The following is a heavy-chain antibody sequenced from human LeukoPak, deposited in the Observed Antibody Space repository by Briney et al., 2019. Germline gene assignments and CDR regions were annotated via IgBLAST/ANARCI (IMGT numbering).Heavy chain of an antibody. CDR1: GFTLSSYW. Sequence: GGSLRLSCAASGFTLSSYWMTWVRQAPGKGLQWVANINQDGSEMYYVDSVKGRFTISRDNANNSLYLQMNSLRAEDTAVYYCARDEVGAGNTYVKFDYWGQGTLVTVSS. CDR2: INQDGSEM. J-gene: IGHJ4*02. V-gene: IGHV3-7*01. CDR3: ARDEVGAGNTYVKFDY. D-gene: IGHD3-10*02.